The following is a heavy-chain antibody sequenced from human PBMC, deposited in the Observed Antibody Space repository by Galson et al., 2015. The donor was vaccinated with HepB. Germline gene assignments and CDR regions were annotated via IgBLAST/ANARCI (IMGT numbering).Heavy chain of an antibody. J-gene: IGHJ4*02. D-gene: IGHD1-1*01. Sequence: SLRLSCAASGFIFGSCAMSWVRQASGKGLEWVSGITGGSGSAFYADSVKGRFTISRDNSKNTLYLQMNSLRAEDTAVYYCARDSPKGTYFDYWGQGTLVTVSS. CDR1: GFIFGSCA. V-gene: IGHV3-23*01. CDR2: ITGGSGSA. CDR3: ARDSPKGTYFDY.